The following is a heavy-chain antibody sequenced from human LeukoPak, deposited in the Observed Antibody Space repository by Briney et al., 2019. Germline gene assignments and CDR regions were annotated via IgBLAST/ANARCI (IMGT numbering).Heavy chain of an antibody. CDR1: GGSISSGGYS. D-gene: IGHD3-22*01. V-gene: IGHV4-30-2*01. CDR3: ARVYYYDSSGLDY. J-gene: IGHJ4*02. CDR2: IYHSGST. Sequence: SQTLSLTCAVSGGSISSGGYSWSWIRQPPGKGLEWIGYIYHSGSTYYNPSLKSRVTISVDRSKNQFSLKLSSVTAADTAVYYCARVYYYDSSGLDYWGQGTLVTVSS.